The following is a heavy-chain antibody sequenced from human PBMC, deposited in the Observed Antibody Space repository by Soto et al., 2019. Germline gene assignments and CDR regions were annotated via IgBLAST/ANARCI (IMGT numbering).Heavy chain of an antibody. D-gene: IGHD6-19*01. Sequence: QVQLQESGPGLVKPSETLSLTCTVSGGSISSYYWSWIRQPPGKGLEWIGYIYYSGSTNYNPSLRSRVTTSVDPSKNQCSLRLSSVTAADTAVYYCAGSSGWYEYDYWGQGTLVTVSS. CDR1: GGSISSYY. J-gene: IGHJ4*02. CDR3: AGSSGWYEYDY. CDR2: IYYSGST. V-gene: IGHV4-59*08.